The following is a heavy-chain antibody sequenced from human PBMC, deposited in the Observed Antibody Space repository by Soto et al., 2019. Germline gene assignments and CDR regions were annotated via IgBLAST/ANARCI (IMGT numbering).Heavy chain of an antibody. CDR1: GFTFSNAW. Sequence: XVSLRLSCAASGFTFSNAWMSWVRQAPGKGLEWVGRIKSKTDGGTTDYAAPVKGRFTISRDDSKNTLYLQMNSLKTEDTAVYYCTTDYYGSGSYYFPCYYYGMDVWGQGTTVTVSS. CDR2: IKSKTDGGTT. CDR3: TTDYYGSGSYYFPCYYYGMDV. V-gene: IGHV3-15*01. D-gene: IGHD3-10*01. J-gene: IGHJ6*02.